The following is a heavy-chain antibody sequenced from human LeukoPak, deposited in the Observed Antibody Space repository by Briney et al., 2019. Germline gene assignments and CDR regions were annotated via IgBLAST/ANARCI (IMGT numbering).Heavy chain of an antibody. J-gene: IGHJ4*02. CDR2: IYYSGST. D-gene: IGHD3-3*01. CDR3: ARGEILYNRNYDFWSGYYAHIPFDY. V-gene: IGHV4-59*12. Sequence: SETLSLTCTVSGGSISSYYWSWIRQPPGKGLEWIGYIYYSGSTNYNPSLKSRVTISVDTSKNQFSLKLSSVTAADTAVYYCARGEILYNRNYDFWSGYYAHIPFDYWGQGTLVTVSS. CDR1: GGSISSYY.